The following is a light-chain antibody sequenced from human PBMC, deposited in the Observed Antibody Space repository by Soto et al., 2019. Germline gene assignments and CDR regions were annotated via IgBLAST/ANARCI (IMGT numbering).Light chain of an antibody. V-gene: IGKV3-20*01. CDR1: QRVSNSY. CDR2: DAS. J-gene: IGKJ1*01. Sequence: EIVLTQSPGTLSLSPGDRATLSCRASQRVSNSYLAWYQQKPGQAPRLLIYDASSRATGIPARFSGSGSGTDFTLTISSLEPEEFAVYYCQQYGSSWTFGQGTKVEIK. CDR3: QQYGSSWT.